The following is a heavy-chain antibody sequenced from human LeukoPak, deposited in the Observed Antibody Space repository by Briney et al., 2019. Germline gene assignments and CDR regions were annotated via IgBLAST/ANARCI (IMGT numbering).Heavy chain of an antibody. Sequence: SETLSLTCTVSGGSISSYYWSWIRQPPGKGLEWIGYIYYSGSTNYNPSLKSRVTISVDTSKNQFSLKLSSVTAADTAVYYCARHGDVKGWYFDLWGRGTLVTVSS. CDR2: IYYSGST. CDR1: GGSISSYY. CDR3: ARHGDVKGWYFDL. D-gene: IGHD7-27*01. V-gene: IGHV4-59*08. J-gene: IGHJ2*01.